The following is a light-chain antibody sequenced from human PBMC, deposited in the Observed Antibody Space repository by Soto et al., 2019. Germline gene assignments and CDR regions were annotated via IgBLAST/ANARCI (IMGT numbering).Light chain of an antibody. CDR2: GAS. CDR3: QQYYSFPWT. Sequence: AIQLTQSPSSLSASVGDRVTITCRASQDISSSLAWYQQKAGKAPKLLIYGASILQSGVPSGFSGSGFGTDFTLTISSLRAEDFATYYCQQYYSFPWTFGQGTKVDIK. J-gene: IGKJ1*01. V-gene: IGKV1-13*02. CDR1: QDISSS.